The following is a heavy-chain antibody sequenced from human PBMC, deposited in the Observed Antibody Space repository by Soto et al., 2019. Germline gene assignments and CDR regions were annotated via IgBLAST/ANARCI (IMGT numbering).Heavy chain of an antibody. Sequence: QVQLQESGPGLVKPSGTLSLTCAVSGGSISSSNWWSWVRQPPGKGLEWIGEIYHSGSTNYNPSLESRVTISVDKSKNQFSLKLSSVTAADTAVYYCARVLGVVPAADDAFDIWGQGTMVTVSS. V-gene: IGHV4-4*02. CDR3: ARVLGVVPAADDAFDI. CDR2: IYHSGST. J-gene: IGHJ3*02. D-gene: IGHD2-2*01. CDR1: GGSISSSNW.